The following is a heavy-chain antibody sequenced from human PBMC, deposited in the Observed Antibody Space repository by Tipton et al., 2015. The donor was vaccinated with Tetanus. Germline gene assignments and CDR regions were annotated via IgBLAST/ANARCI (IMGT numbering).Heavy chain of an antibody. CDR3: TRDVGGYAGY. CDR2: INTDGSIR. CDR1: GFTFSNYW. D-gene: IGHD3-16*01. J-gene: IGHJ4*02. V-gene: IGHV3-74*01. Sequence: GSLRLSCVASGFTFSNYWMHWVRQAPGKGLVWVSRINTDGSIRNYADSVKGRFTISRDNAENTLSLQMNSLRAEDTAVYYCTRDVGGYAGYWGQGTLVTVSS.